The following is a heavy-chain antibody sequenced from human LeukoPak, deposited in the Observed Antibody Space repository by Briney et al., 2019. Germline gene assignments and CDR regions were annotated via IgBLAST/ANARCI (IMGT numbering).Heavy chain of an antibody. D-gene: IGHD6-6*01. CDR2: INYSGSA. V-gene: IGHV4-39*01. J-gene: IGHJ4*02. CDR3: ARRIIAARRGSYFDS. Sequence: PSETLSLTCAVYGGSINSGSYDWGWIRQPPGKGLEWIGSINYSGSAYYNPSLKSRVTISVDTSKDQFSLKLSSVTAADTAVYYCARRIIAARRGSYFDSWGQGTLVTVSS. CDR1: GGSINSGSYD.